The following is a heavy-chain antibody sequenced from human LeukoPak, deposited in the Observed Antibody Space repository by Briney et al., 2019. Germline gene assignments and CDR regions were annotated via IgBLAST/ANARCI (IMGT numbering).Heavy chain of an antibody. CDR2: ISSSSSYI. D-gene: IGHD6-19*01. J-gene: IGHJ4*02. Sequence: GGSLRPSCAASGFTFSSYSMNWVRQAPGKGLEWVSSISSSSSYIYYADSVKGRFTISRDNAKNSLYLQMNSLRAEDTAVYYCARDPAVVSDPRDYWGQGTLVTVSS. CDR1: GFTFSSYS. CDR3: ARDPAVVSDPRDY. V-gene: IGHV3-21*01.